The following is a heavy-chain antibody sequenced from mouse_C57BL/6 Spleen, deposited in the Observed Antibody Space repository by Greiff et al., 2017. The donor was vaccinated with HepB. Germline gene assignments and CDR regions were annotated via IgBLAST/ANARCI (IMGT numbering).Heavy chain of an antibody. D-gene: IGHD1-1*01. CDR1: GYTFTSYW. V-gene: IGHV1-55*01. CDR3: ARGGGSIAWFAY. J-gene: IGHJ3*01. CDR2: IYPGSGST. Sequence: QVQLQQPGAELVKPGASVKMSCKASGYTFTSYWITWVKQRPGQGLEWIGDIYPGSGSTNYNEKFKSKATLTVDTSSSTAYMQLSSLTSEDSAVYYCARGGGSIAWFAYWGQGTLVTVSA.